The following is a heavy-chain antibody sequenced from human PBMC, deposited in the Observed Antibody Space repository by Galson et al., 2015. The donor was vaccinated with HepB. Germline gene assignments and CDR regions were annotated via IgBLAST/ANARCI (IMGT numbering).Heavy chain of an antibody. D-gene: IGHD2-15*01. CDR2: IIPILGIA. CDR1: GGTFSSYA. J-gene: IGHJ6*03. V-gene: IGHV1-69*10. Sequence: SVKVSCKASGGTFSSYAISWVRQAPGQGLEWMGGIIPILGIANYAQKFQGRVTITADKSTSTAYMELSSLRSEDTAVYYCARGYCSGGSCRKNYYYCYMDVWGKGTTVTVSS. CDR3: ARGYCSGGSCRKNYYYCYMDV.